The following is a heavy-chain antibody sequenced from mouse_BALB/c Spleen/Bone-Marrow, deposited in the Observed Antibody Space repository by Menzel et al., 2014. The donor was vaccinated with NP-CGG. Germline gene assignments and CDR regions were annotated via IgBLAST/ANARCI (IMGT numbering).Heavy chain of an antibody. CDR3: ERGLLQYYYAMDY. D-gene: IGHD2-3*01. J-gene: IGHJ4*01. CDR1: GFNIKDTY. Sequence: EVQLQQSGAELVKPGASVKLSCTASGFNIKDTYMHWVKQRPEQGLEWIGRIDPANGNTKYDPKFQGKATITADTSSNTAYLQLSSLTSEDTAVYYCERGLLQYYYAMDYWGQGTSVTVSS. CDR2: IDPANGNT. V-gene: IGHV14-3*02.